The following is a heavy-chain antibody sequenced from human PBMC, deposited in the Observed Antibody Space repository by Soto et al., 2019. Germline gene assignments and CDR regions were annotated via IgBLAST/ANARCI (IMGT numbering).Heavy chain of an antibody. D-gene: IGHD3-9*01. CDR2: IIPMFGTT. CDR3: ARGDILTPNKGFDV. Sequence: QVQLVQSGAEVKKPGSSVKVSCQASGGTFSSSGISWVRQAPGQGLEWMGGIIPMFGTTKIAEKFQGRVAIIADKSTNTVYMELSSLRSEDTAVFYCARGDILTPNKGFDVWGHGTTVTVSS. CDR1: GGTFSSSG. J-gene: IGHJ6*02. V-gene: IGHV1-69*06.